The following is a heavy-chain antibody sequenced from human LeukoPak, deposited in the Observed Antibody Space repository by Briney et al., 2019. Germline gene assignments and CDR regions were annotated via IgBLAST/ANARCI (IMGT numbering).Heavy chain of an antibody. V-gene: IGHV3-21*01. Sequence: GGSLRLSCAASGFTFSSYSMNWVRQAPGKGLEWVSSISSSSSYIYYADSVKGRFTISRDNAKNSLYLQMNSLRAEDTAVYYCARELTPLAVAGLDAFDIWGQGTMVTVSS. CDR1: GFTFSSYS. CDR3: ARELTPLAVAGLDAFDI. CDR2: ISSSSSYI. D-gene: IGHD6-19*01. J-gene: IGHJ3*02.